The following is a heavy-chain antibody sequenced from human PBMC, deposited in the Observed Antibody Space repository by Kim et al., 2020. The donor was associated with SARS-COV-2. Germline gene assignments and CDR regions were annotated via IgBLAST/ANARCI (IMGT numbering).Heavy chain of an antibody. J-gene: IGHJ4*02. V-gene: IGHV3-48*02. CDR1: GFTFSTYN. D-gene: IGHD3-10*01. CDR2: IATTTI. CDR3: SRAGGSGSRSGDY. Sequence: GGSLRLSCAASGFTFSTYNMNWVRQAPGKGLEWVSYIATTTIHYADSVKGRFTISRDNAKSSLYLQMNSPTDEDTGVYYCSRAGGSGSRSGDYWGQGTLVIVSS.